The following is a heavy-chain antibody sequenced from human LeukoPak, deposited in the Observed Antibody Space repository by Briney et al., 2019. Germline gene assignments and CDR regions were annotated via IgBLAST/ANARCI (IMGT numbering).Heavy chain of an antibody. D-gene: IGHD1-26*01. CDR3: ARDRYMGATTAGDSDS. Sequence: GGSLRLSCAASGFTFSDYYMSWIRQAPGKGLEWVSYIGGSGSTIYYADSVKGRFTISRDNAKNSLYLQMNSLRAEDTAVYYCARDRYMGATTAGDSDSWGQGTLVTVSS. CDR2: IGGSGSTI. V-gene: IGHV3-11*01. CDR1: GFTFSDYY. J-gene: IGHJ4*02.